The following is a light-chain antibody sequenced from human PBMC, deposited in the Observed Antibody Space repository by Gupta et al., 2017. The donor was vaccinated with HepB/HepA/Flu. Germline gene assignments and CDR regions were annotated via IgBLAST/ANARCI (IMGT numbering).Light chain of an antibody. V-gene: IGLV2-11*01. J-gene: IGLJ1*01. CDR3: CSYAGSDTYV. Sequence: SALTQPRSVSGSPGQSVTISCTGTSSDVGGYNYVSWYQQHPGKAPKLMIYDVSKRPSGVPDRFSGSKSGNTASPTISGLQAEDEADYYCCSYAGSDTYVFGTGTKVTVL. CDR1: SSDVGGYNY. CDR2: DVS.